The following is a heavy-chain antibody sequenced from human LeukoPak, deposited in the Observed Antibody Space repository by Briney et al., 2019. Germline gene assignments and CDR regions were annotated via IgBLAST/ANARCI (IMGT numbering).Heavy chain of an antibody. CDR1: GGFISSGDYY. J-gene: IGHJ4*02. V-gene: IGHV4-31*03. CDR2: IYYSGST. CDR3: ASGRSGTFSDY. D-gene: IGHD3-10*01. Sequence: SQTLSLTCTVSGGFISSGDYYWSWIRRHPGKGLEWIGYIYYSGSTYYNPSLKSRVTISVDTSKNQFSLKLRSVTAADTAVYYCASGRSGTFSDYWGQGTLVTGSS.